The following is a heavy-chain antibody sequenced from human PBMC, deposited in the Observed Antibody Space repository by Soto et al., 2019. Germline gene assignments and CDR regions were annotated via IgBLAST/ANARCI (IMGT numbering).Heavy chain of an antibody. V-gene: IGHV3-49*04. Sequence: EVQLVESGGGLVQPGRSLRLSCTASGFTFGDYAMSWVRQAPGKGLGWVGFIRSKAYGGTTEYAASVQGRFTISRDDSKRIAYLQMNSLRTDDTAFYYCTSVDSQVPDYYDSSGYYYYFHYWGQGTLVTVSS. CDR1: GFTFGDYA. CDR2: IRSKAYGGTT. J-gene: IGHJ4*02. CDR3: TSVDSQVPDYYDSSGYYYYFHY. D-gene: IGHD3-22*01.